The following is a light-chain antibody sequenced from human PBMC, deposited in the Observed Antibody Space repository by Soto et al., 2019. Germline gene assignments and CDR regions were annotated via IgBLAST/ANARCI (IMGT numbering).Light chain of an antibody. V-gene: IGKV3-20*01. J-gene: IGKJ5*01. CDR2: GAS. Sequence: EIVLTQSPGTLSLSPGERATLSCRASQSVSSDFLAWYQRKSGQAPRLVIYGASTRATGIPDGFSGSGSGTDFTLTISRLEPEDFAVYDCQQYGSSPITFGQGTRLEIK. CDR1: QSVSSDF. CDR3: QQYGSSPIT.